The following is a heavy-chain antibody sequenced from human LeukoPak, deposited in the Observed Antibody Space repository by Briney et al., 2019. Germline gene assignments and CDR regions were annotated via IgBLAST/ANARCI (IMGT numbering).Heavy chain of an antibody. Sequence: SETLSLTCTVSGCSISSYYWSWIRQPPGKGLEWIGYIHHSGSTNYNPSLKRRVTISIETSKNQFSLKLSSVIAADTAVYYCARESGGAAALDYWGQGSLVTVSS. V-gene: IGHV4-59*01. D-gene: IGHD6-13*01. CDR3: ARESGGAAALDY. CDR2: IHHSGST. J-gene: IGHJ4*02. CDR1: GCSISSYY.